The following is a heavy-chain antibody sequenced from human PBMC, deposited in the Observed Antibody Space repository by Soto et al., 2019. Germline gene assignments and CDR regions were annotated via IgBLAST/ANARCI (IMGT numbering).Heavy chain of an antibody. CDR1: GASIDAYY. J-gene: IGHJ5*02. D-gene: IGHD2-2*02. CDR3: ARHLVTGYNDH. CDR2: IYYSGST. Sequence: PSETLSLTCTVSGASIDAYYWTWIRQPPGKGLEWIGYIYYSGSTDYNPSLKSRVTISIDASRTHFSLKLSSVTAADTAVYYCARHLVTGYNDHWGQGALVTGSS. V-gene: IGHV4-59*01.